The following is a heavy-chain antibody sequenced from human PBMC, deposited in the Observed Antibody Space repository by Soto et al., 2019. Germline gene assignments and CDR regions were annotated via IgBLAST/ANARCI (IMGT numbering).Heavy chain of an antibody. D-gene: IGHD5-18*01. V-gene: IGHV3-30-3*01. J-gene: IGHJ4*02. CDR1: GFTFSSYA. CDR3: ARDTGSYGVLHPGYFDY. Sequence: QVQLVESGGGVVQPGRSLRLSCAASGFTFSSYAMHWVRQAPGKGLEWVAVISYDGSNKYYADSVKGRFTISRDNSKNTLYLQMNSLRAEDTAVYYCARDTGSYGVLHPGYFDYWGQGTLVTVSS. CDR2: ISYDGSNK.